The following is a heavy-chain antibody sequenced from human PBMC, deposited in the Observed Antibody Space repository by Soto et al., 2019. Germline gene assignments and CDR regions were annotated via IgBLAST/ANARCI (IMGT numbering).Heavy chain of an antibody. Sequence: GGSLRLSCAASGFTFSSYGMHWVRQAPGKGLEWVAVIWYDGSNKHYADPVKGRFTISRDNSKNTLSLQMNSLRAEDTAIYYCARDIDWYSNSSGFDNWGQGTEVTVS. V-gene: IGHV3-33*01. D-gene: IGHD1-26*01. CDR2: IWYDGSNK. CDR1: GFTFSSYG. J-gene: IGHJ4*02. CDR3: ARDIDWYSNSSGFDN.